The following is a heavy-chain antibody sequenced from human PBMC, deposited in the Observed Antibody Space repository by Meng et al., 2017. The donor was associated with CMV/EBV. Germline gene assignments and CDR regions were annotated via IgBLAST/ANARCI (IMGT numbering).Heavy chain of an antibody. Sequence: GGSLRLSCAASGFTFGSYAMHWVRQAPGKGREWVAVISYDGSNKYYADSVKGRFTISRDKSKNTLYLQMNSLRAEDTAVYYCARDDYDFWSGYSAYYYYGMDVWGQGTTVTVSS. CDR1: GFTFGSYA. J-gene: IGHJ6*02. V-gene: IGHV3-30*04. D-gene: IGHD3-3*01. CDR3: ARDDYDFWSGYSAYYYYGMDV. CDR2: ISYDGSNK.